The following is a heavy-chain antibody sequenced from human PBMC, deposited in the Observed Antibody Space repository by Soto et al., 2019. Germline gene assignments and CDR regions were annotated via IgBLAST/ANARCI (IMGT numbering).Heavy chain of an antibody. Sequence: PSETLSLTCTVSGGSISSSSYYWGWIRQPPGKGLEWIGSIYYSGSTYYNPSLKSRVTISVDTSKNQFSLKLSSVTAADTAVYYCARPKIAVAGSSAFDIWGQGTMVTVSS. CDR3: ARPKIAVAGSSAFDI. CDR1: GGSISSSSYY. V-gene: IGHV4-39*01. J-gene: IGHJ3*02. D-gene: IGHD6-19*01. CDR2: IYYSGST.